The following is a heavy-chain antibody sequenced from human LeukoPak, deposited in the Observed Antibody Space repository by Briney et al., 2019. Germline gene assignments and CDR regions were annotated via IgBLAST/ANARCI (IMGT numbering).Heavy chain of an antibody. CDR1: GMTFRRHW. V-gene: IGHV3-7*03. J-gene: IGHJ2*01. CDR2: ISKDGGGT. CDR3: ARSYCSGNDCYSDYYFDL. D-gene: IGHD2-15*01. Sequence: GGSLRLSCEASGMTFRRHWMSWIRKAPGKGLEWVAKISKDGGGTGYVDSVKGRFTISRDNAENSLYLQMNNLRAEDTAVYYCARSYCSGNDCYSDYYFDLWGRGTRVIVSS.